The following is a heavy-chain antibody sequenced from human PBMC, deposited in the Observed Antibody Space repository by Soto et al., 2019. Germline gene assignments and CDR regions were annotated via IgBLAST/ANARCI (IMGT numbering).Heavy chain of an antibody. D-gene: IGHD3-16*01. CDR1: GYTFSDFD. CDR2: MNAKSGDT. Sequence: QAHLEQSGAEVKRPGASVKVSCKASGYTFSDFDINWLRQASGQGPEWMGWMNAKSGDTFFAQRFQGKFNMTWDTSLSPDSLELGSLTSDDTAMYYCARGNPFNYAGFDVWGQGSTVAFSS. J-gene: IGHJ6*01. V-gene: IGHV1-8*01. CDR3: ARGNPFNYAGFDV.